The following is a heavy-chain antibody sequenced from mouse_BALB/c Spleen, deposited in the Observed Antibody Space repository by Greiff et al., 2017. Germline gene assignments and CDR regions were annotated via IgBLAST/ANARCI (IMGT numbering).Heavy chain of an antibody. CDR1: GFSLTGYG. CDR2: IWGDGST. CDR3: ARDHVAYTTYDGSAMGY. Sequence: VKLVESGPGLVAPSQCLSITCTVSGFSLTGYGVNWVRQPPGQGLEWLGMIWGDGSTDYNSALKSRLSILKDNSKSQVFLKMNSLQTDDTARYYCARDHVAYTTYDGSAMGYGGQGTSVPV. J-gene: IGHJ4*01. D-gene: IGHD2-14*01. V-gene: IGHV2-6-7*01.